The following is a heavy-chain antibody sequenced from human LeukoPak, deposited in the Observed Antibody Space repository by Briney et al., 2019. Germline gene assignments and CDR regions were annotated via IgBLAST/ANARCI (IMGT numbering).Heavy chain of an antibody. J-gene: IGHJ3*02. CDR1: GFTFSSYA. CDR2: ISYDGSNK. D-gene: IGHD3-3*01. CDR3: ASTSSQYDFWSGYHPSEAFDI. V-gene: IGHV3-30-3*01. Sequence: GGSLGLSCAASGFTFSSYAMHWVRQAPGKGLEWVAVISYDGSNKYYADSVKGRFTISRDNSKNTLYLQMNSLRAEDTAVYYCASTSSQYDFWSGYHPSEAFDIWGQGTMVTVSS.